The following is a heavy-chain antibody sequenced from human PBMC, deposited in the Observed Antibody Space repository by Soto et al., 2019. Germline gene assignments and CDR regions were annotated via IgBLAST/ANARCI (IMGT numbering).Heavy chain of an antibody. CDR1: GGSISSGDYY. CDR2: IYYSGST. D-gene: IGHD6-6*01. CDR3: ASSIAARPGPYYYGMDV. V-gene: IGHV4-30-4*01. J-gene: IGHJ6*02. Sequence: QVQLQESGPGLVKPSQTLSLTCTVSGGSISSGDYYWSWIRQPPGKGLEWIGYIYYSGSTYYNPSLKSRVTIPVDTSKNQFSLKLSSVTAADTAVYYCASSIAARPGPYYYGMDVWGQGTTVTVSS.